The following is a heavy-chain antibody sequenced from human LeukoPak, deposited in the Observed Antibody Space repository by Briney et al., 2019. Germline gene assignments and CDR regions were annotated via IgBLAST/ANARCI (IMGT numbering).Heavy chain of an antibody. CDR1: GLTFRNYA. CDR2: ISGSGGVT. J-gene: IGHJ4*02. CDR3: AKGPLTEVAGTTWGF. V-gene: IGHV3-23*01. D-gene: IGHD6-19*01. Sequence: PGGSLRLSCVVTGLTFRNYAMSWVRQAPGKGPEWGSDISGSGGVTHYADSVKGRFSISRDNSKNPLYLQMSSLRAEDTAVYYCAKGPLTEVAGTTWGFWGQGTLVTVSS.